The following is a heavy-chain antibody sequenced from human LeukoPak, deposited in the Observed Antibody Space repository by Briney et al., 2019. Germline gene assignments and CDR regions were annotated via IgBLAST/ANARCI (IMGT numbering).Heavy chain of an antibody. J-gene: IGHJ4*02. Sequence: AGGSLRLSCAASGFTFSSYAMSWVRQAPGKGLEWVSAISGSGGSTYYADSVKGRFTISRDNSKNTLYLQMNSLRAEDTAVYYCAKDPWYSSSSDYFDYWGQGTLVTVSS. D-gene: IGHD6-6*01. CDR1: GFTFSSYA. V-gene: IGHV3-23*01. CDR2: ISGSGGST. CDR3: AKDPWYSSSSDYFDY.